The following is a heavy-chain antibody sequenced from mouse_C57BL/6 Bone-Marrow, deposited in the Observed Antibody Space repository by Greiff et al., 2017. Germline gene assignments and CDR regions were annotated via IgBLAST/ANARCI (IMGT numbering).Heavy chain of an antibody. CDR1: GYTFTSYT. Sequence: QVQLQQSGAELARPGASVKMSCKASGYTFTSYTMHWVKQRPGQGLEWIGYINPSSGYTKYNQKFKDTATLTADKSSGTAYMQLSSLPSEDSAVYYCGRGGSLFAYWGQGTLVTVSA. V-gene: IGHV1-4*01. J-gene: IGHJ3*01. CDR3: GRGGSLFAY. CDR2: INPSSGYT.